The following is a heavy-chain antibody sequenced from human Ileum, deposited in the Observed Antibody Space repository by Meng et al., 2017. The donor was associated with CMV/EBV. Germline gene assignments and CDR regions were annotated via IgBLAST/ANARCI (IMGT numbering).Heavy chain of an antibody. V-gene: IGHV3-72*01. D-gene: IGHD2-21*01. Sequence: ESCGALLKPVVSLSLSLPTPRFSFSANSMDWVRQAPGKGLEWIARIRSRAVSYTKEYAEPVKGRFTISRDDSKNSLYLQMDSLKTEDTAIYYCVKGHIALDYWGQGTLVTVSS. CDR1: RFSFSANS. J-gene: IGHJ4*02. CDR3: VKGHIALDY. CDR2: IRSRAVSYTK.